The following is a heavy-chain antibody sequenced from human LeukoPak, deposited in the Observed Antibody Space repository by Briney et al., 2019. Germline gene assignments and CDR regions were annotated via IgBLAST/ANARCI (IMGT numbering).Heavy chain of an antibody. D-gene: IGHD2-15*01. CDR2: ISYDGSNK. Sequence: PGGSLRLSCAASGFTFSSYAMHWVRQAPGKGLEWVAVISYDGSNKYYADSVKGRFTISRDNSKNTLYLQMNSLRAEDTAVYYCAKAFIYSPFQHWGQGTLVTVSS. CDR1: GFTFSSYA. J-gene: IGHJ1*01. V-gene: IGHV3-30-3*01. CDR3: AKAFIYSPFQH.